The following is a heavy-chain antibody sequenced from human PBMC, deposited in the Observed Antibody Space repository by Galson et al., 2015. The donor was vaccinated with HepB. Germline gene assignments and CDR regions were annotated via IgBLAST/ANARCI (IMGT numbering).Heavy chain of an antibody. J-gene: IGHJ4*02. D-gene: IGHD3-16*01. V-gene: IGHV3-49*03. Sequence: SLRLSCAGSGFTFGDYAVSWFRQAPGKGLEWVGFIRSEPYGATTDYAASVRGRFIISRDDSNSIAYLQMNSLKTEDTAVYFCSRDGDYEYLWGSWFEYWGQGTLATVSS. CDR3: SRDGDYEYLWGSWFEY. CDR2: IRSEPYGATT. CDR1: GFTFGDYA.